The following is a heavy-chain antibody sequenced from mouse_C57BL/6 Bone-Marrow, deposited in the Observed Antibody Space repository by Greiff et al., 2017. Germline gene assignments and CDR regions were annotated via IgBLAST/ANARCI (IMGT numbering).Heavy chain of an antibody. D-gene: IGHD1-1*01. CDR1: GFSLTSYG. CDR3: AKGITTVVATYYFDY. V-gene: IGHV2-5*01. Sequence: VQLQQSGPGLVQPSQSLSITCTVSGFSLTSYGVHWVRQSPGKGLEWLGVIWRGGSTDYNAAFMSRLSITKDNSKSQVFFKMNSLQADDTAIYYCAKGITTVVATYYFDYWGQGTTLTVSS. J-gene: IGHJ2*01. CDR2: IWRGGST.